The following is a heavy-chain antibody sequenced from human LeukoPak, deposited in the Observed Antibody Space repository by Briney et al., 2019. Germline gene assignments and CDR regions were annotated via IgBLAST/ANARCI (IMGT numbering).Heavy chain of an antibody. CDR2: IYYSGST. V-gene: IGHV4-39*01. CDR1: GGSISSSGYY. CDR3: ARLGYSSSWSDY. D-gene: IGHD6-13*01. J-gene: IGHJ4*02. Sequence: SETLSLTCTVSGGSISSSGYYWGWIRQPPGKGLEWIGSIYYSGSTYYNPSLKSRVTISVDTSKNQFSLKLSSVTAADTAVYYCARLGYSSSWSDYWGQGTLVTVSS.